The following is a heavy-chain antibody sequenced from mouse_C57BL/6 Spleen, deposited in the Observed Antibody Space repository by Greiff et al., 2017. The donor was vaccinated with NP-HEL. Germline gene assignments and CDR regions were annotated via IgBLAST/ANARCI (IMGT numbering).Heavy chain of an antibody. CDR3: ASEGGYGNDAWFAY. J-gene: IGHJ3*01. D-gene: IGHD2-2*01. V-gene: IGHV1-39*01. Sequence: EVQLQQSGPELVKPGASVKISCKASGYSFTDYNMNWVKQSNGKSLEWIGVINPNYGTTSYNQKFKGKATLTVDQSSSTTYMQLNSLTSGDSAVYYCASEGGYGNDAWFAYWGQGTLVTVSA. CDR1: GYSFTDYN. CDR2: INPNYGTT.